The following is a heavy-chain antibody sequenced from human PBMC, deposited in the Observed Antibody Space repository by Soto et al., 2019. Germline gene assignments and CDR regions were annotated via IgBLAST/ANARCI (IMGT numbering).Heavy chain of an antibody. CDR2: ISYEGSEK. J-gene: IGHJ4*02. Sequence: QVHLVESGGGVVQPGRSLILSCAASGFTFSNNGMHWVRQAPGKGLEWMGVISYEGSEKYYAGSVKGRFTISRDNSKNTLYLQMDPLRAEAPAIYYCVKDKGAAAGFDYWGQGILVTVSS. D-gene: IGHD6-13*01. CDR1: GFTFSNNG. CDR3: VKDKGAAAGFDY. V-gene: IGHV3-30*18.